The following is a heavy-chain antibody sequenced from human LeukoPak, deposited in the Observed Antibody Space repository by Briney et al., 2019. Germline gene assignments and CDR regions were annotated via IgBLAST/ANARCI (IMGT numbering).Heavy chain of an antibody. J-gene: IGHJ5*02. D-gene: IGHD5-18*01. CDR2: ISAYNGNT. V-gene: IGHV1-18*01. CDR1: GYTFTSYG. CDR3: ARELGPNTAMDPINWFDP. Sequence: GASVKVSCKASGYTFTSYGISWVRQAPVQGLEWMGWISAYNGNTNYAQKLQGRVTMTTDTSTSTAYMELRSLRSDDTAVYYCARELGPNTAMDPINWFDPWGQGTLVTVSS.